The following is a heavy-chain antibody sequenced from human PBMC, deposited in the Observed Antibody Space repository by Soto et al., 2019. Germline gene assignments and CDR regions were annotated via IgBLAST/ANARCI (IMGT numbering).Heavy chain of an antibody. Sequence: APVKVSCKVSGYTLTELSMHWVRQAPGKGLEWMGGFDPEDGETIYAQKFQGRVTMTEDTSTDTAYMELSSLRSEDTAVYYCATSDGYDYVWGSPALFDYWGQGTLVTVSS. CDR1: GYTLTELS. CDR3: ATSDGYDYVWGSPALFDY. V-gene: IGHV1-24*01. D-gene: IGHD3-16*01. J-gene: IGHJ4*02. CDR2: FDPEDGET.